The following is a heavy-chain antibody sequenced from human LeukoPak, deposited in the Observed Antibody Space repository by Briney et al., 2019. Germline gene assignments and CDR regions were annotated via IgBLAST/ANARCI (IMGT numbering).Heavy chain of an antibody. CDR1: GFSLSTSGVG. CDR3: ASQGGFGESWGYFDY. CDR2: IYWDDDK. J-gene: IGHJ4*02. Sequence: ESGPTLVNPTQTLTLTCTFSGFSLSTSGVGVGWIRQPPGKALEWLALIYWDDDKRYSPSLKSRLTITKDTSKNQVVLTMTNMDPVDTATYYCASQGGFGESWGYFDYWGQRTLVTVSS. D-gene: IGHD3-10*01. V-gene: IGHV2-5*02.